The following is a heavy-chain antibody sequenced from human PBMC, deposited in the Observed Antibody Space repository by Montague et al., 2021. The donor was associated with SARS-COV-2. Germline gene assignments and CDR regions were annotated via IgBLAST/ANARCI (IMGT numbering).Heavy chain of an antibody. J-gene: IGHJ6*02. Sequence: SETLSLTCTVSGASINSYSWSWIRQPPGKGLEWIGHIYSSGITNYSPSLKSRVTISLDTSKSQFSLKLSSVTAADTAVYYSWGGVGAPYYYYGMDVWGQGTTVTVSS. CDR3: WGGVGAPYYYYGMDV. CDR2: IYSSGIT. CDR1: GASINSYS. D-gene: IGHD1-26*01. V-gene: IGHV4-4*08.